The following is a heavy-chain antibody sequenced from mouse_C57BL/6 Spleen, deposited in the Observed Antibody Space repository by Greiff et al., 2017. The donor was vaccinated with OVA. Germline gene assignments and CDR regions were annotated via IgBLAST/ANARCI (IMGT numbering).Heavy chain of an antibody. CDR3: ARSQLGDY. D-gene: IGHD4-1*01. CDR1: GYAFTNYL. J-gene: IGHJ2*01. V-gene: IGHV1-54*01. Sequence: VQLQQSGAELVRPGTSVKVSCKASGYAFTNYLIEWVKQRPGQGLEWIGVINPGSGGTNYNEKFKGKATLTADKSSSTAYMQLSSLTSEDSAVYFCARSQLGDYWGQGTTLTVSS. CDR2: INPGSGGT.